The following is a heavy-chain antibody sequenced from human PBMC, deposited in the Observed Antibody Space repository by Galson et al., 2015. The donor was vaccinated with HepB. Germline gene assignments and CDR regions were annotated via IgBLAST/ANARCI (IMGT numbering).Heavy chain of an antibody. CDR3: ARDIAGAGL. J-gene: IGHJ4*02. Sequence: SLRLSCAASGFTFSSYAMHWVRQAPGKGLEWVAVIWYDGSNKYYADSVKGRFTISRDNSKNTVYLQMNSLRVEDTAVYYCARDIAGAGLWGQGTLVTVSS. CDR2: IWYDGSNK. V-gene: IGHV3-33*08. CDR1: GFTFSSYA. D-gene: IGHD6-19*01.